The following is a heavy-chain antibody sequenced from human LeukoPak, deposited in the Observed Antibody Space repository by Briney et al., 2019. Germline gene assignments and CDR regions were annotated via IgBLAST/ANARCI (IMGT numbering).Heavy chain of an antibody. CDR2: TNPDTGST. CDR1: GYTFTGYY. J-gene: IGHJ4*02. CDR3: ARDRPWVGIVATSMYYFDY. Sequence: ASVKVPCKASGYTFTGYYINWLRQAPGQGPEWMGWTNPDTGSTNYAQKFQGRATMTRDTSISTAYMELSSLRSEDTAVYYCARDRPWVGIVATSMYYFDYWGQGTLVTVSS. V-gene: IGHV1-2*02. D-gene: IGHD5-12*01.